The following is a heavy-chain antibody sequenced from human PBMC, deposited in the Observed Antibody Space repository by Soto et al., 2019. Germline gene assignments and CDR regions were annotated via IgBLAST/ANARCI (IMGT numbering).Heavy chain of an antibody. V-gene: IGHV1-46*01. CDR3: ARDGTFDI. J-gene: IGHJ4*02. CDR1: GYTFTKYF. D-gene: IGHD1-7*01. Sequence: QVQLVQSGAEVKKPGASVKVSCQASGYTFTKYFLQWIRQGPGQDLEWVGLINPAGGTTSYAQKFQGRVTMTRDTSTRTVFMELTSLRSDDTGVYFCARDGTFDIWGQGTLVTVSS. CDR2: INPAGGTT.